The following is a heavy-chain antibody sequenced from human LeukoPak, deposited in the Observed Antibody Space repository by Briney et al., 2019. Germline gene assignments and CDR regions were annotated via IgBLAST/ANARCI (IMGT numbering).Heavy chain of an antibody. CDR1: GGSISSGDYY. D-gene: IGHD6-6*01. V-gene: IGHV4-34*01. J-gene: IGHJ4*02. CDR2: INHSGST. Sequence: PSETLSLTCAVSGGSISSGDYYWSWIRQPPGKGLEWIGEINHSGSTNYNPSLKSRVTISVDTSKNQFSLKLSSVTAADTAVYYCARGDSSSSGFPFDYWGQGTLVTVSS. CDR3: ARGDSSSSGFPFDY.